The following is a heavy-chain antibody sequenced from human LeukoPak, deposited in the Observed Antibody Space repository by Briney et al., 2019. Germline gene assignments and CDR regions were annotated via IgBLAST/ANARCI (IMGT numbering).Heavy chain of an antibody. CDR2: IYHSGST. D-gene: IGHD2-21*02. Sequence: SETLSLTCAVSGGSISSGGYSWSWIRQPPGKGLEWIGYIYHSGSTYYNPSLKSRVTISVDRSKNQFSLKLSSVTAADTAVYYCARVSGGGDCFDYWGQGTLVTVSS. V-gene: IGHV4-30-2*01. CDR3: ARVSGGGDCFDY. J-gene: IGHJ4*02. CDR1: GGSISSGGYS.